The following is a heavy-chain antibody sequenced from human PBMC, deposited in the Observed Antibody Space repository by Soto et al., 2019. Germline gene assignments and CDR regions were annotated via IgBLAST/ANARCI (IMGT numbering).Heavy chain of an antibody. CDR1: GFTFSNYN. Sequence: EVQLVESGGGLVQPGESLRLSCAASGFTFSNYNMKWVRQAPGKGLEWVSYISSSSITIYYADSVKGRFTISRDNATNSLYLQINSLRDEDTAVYYCARVSFDYWGQGTLVTVSS. CDR3: ARVSFDY. CDR2: ISSSSITI. J-gene: IGHJ4*02. D-gene: IGHD2-8*01. V-gene: IGHV3-48*02.